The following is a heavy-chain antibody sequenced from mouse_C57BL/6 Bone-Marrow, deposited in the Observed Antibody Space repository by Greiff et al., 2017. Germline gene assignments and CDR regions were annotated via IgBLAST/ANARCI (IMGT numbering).Heavy chain of an antibody. V-gene: IGHV1-50*01. CDR2: IDPSDRYT. Sequence: VQLQQPGAELVKPGASVKLSCKASGYTFTSYWMQWVKQRPGQGLEWIGEIDPSDRYTNYNQKFKGKATLTVDTSSSTAYMQLSSLTSEDSAVYYCARDDYARFAYWGQGTLVTVSA. CDR3: ARDDYARFAY. CDR1: GYTFTSYW. J-gene: IGHJ3*01. D-gene: IGHD2-4*01.